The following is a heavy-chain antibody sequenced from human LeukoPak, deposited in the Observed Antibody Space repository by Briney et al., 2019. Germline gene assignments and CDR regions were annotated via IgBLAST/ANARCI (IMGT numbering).Heavy chain of an antibody. Sequence: GGSLRLSCVGSGFTFRSHAMSWVRQAPEKGLEFVSGIYENGGTTYYADSVKGRFSISRDNSKNTLYLQMDSLRAEDTAVYYCAKDGSSENNWFDPWGQGTLVTVSS. CDR1: GFTFRSHA. V-gene: IGHV3-23*01. D-gene: IGHD1-26*01. CDR2: IYENGGTT. J-gene: IGHJ5*02. CDR3: AKDGSSENNWFDP.